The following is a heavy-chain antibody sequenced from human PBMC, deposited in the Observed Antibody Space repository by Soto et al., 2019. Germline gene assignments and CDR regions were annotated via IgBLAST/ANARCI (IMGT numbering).Heavy chain of an antibody. D-gene: IGHD2-15*01. V-gene: IGHV5-10-1*03. Sequence: VQLVESGAEVKKPGESLRISCKGSGYSFTSYWISWVRQMPGKGLEWMGRIDPSDSYTNYSPSFQGHVTISADKSISTAYLQWSSLKASDTAMYYCATELGYCSGGSCYSDYWGQGTLVTVSS. CDR1: GYSFTSYW. CDR2: IDPSDSYT. J-gene: IGHJ4*02. CDR3: ATELGYCSGGSCYSDY.